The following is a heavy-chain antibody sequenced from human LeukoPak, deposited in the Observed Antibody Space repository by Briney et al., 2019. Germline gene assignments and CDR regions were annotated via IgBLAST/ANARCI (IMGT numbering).Heavy chain of an antibody. D-gene: IGHD3-22*01. CDR1: GYTFTSYA. V-gene: IGHV1-3*03. J-gene: IGHJ4*02. CDR2: INAGNGNT. CDR3: ARGVHVRVYDSNPHYGHY. Sequence: ASVKVSCKASGYTFTSYAMHWVRQAPGQRLEWMGWINAGNGNTKYSQEFQGRVTMTRDMSTSTVYMELSSLRSEDTALYYCARGVHVRVYDSNPHYGHYWGQGTLVTVSS.